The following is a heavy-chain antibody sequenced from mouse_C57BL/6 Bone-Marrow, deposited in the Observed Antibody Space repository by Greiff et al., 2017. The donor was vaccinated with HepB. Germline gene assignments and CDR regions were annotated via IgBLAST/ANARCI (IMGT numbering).Heavy chain of an antibody. J-gene: IGHJ1*03. D-gene: IGHD1-1*01. CDR1: GFSLTSYG. CDR3: AREAIYYYGSSNWYFDV. V-gene: IGHV2-2*01. CDR2: IWSGGST. Sequence: VQLKESGPGLVQPSQSLSITCTVSGFSLTSYGVHWVRQSPGKGLEWLGVIWSGGSTDYNAAFISRLSISKDNSKSQVFFKMNSLQADDTAIYYCAREAIYYYGSSNWYFDVWGTGTTVTVSS.